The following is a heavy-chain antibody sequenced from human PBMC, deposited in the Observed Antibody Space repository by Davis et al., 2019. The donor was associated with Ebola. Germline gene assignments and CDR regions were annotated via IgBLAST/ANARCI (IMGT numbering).Heavy chain of an antibody. CDR1: GFTFSTYA. CDR2: ISRDGSTE. D-gene: IGHD1-26*01. V-gene: IGHV3-30*18. Sequence: PGGSLRLSCTASGFTFSTYAMHWVRQAPGKGLEWVALISRDGSTEYYTDSVKGRFSVSRDNSKSTLYLQMNSLRAEDTATYYCAKDDYTGSYYSYYYGVHVWGKGTTVTVFS. J-gene: IGHJ6*04. CDR3: AKDDYTGSYYSYYYGVHV.